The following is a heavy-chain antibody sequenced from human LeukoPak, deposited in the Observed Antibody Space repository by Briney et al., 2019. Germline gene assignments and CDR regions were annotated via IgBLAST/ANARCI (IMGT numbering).Heavy chain of an antibody. CDR3: ASLRGDVTDFDL. CDR2: IKRDGSTI. CDR1: GFTSSCCW. V-gene: IGHV3-7*01. J-gene: IGHJ4*02. Sequence: GGSLRLSCAASGFTSSCCWMSWVRQAPGRGLEWVATIKRDGSTIHYVDSVKGRFTISRDNAKNSLSLQMNGLRAEDTAIYYCASLRGDVTDFDLWGQGTLVTVSS. D-gene: IGHD2-21*02.